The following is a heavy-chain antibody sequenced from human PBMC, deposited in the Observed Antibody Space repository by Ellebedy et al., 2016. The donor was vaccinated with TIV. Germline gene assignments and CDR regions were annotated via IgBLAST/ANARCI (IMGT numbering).Heavy chain of an antibody. CDR1: GYTFTYYG. CDR2: ITAYNGNR. CDR3: ARDGPWGYHWFDP. Sequence: AASVKVSCKASGYTFTYYGITWVRQAPGQGLEWMGWITAYNGNRNYAQKLQDRVTMTTDTSTSTAYMELRSLRSDDAAVYYCARDGPWGYHWFDPWGQGTLVTVSS. V-gene: IGHV1-18*04. J-gene: IGHJ5*02. D-gene: IGHD3-16*02.